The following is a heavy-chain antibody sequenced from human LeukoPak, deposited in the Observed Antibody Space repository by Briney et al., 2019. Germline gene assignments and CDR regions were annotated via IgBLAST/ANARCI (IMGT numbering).Heavy chain of an antibody. J-gene: IGHJ4*02. V-gene: IGHV3-23*01. CDR2: MSGSGGST. CDR3: AKHYCGGDCSRPWALDY. D-gene: IGHD2-21*02. Sequence: GGSLRLSCAASGFTFSSYAMSWVRQAPGKGLEWVSAMSGSGGSTYYADSVKGRFTISRDNSKNTLYLQMNSLRAEDTAVYYCAKHYCGGDCSRPWALDYWGQGTLVTVSS. CDR1: GFTFSSYA.